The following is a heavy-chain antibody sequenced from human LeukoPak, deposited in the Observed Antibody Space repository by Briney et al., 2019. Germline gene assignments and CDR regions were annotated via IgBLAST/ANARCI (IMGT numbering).Heavy chain of an antibody. V-gene: IGHV4-30-4*01. Sequence: SETLSLTCTVSGGSIRSGDFYWSWIRQPPGRGLEWIGYIYYSGSTNYNPSLKSRVTISKDTSKNQFSLKLSSVTAADTAVYYCARYGMATINGVFDYWGQGTLVTVSS. J-gene: IGHJ4*02. D-gene: IGHD5-24*01. CDR2: IYYSGST. CDR3: ARYGMATINGVFDY. CDR1: GGSIRSGDFY.